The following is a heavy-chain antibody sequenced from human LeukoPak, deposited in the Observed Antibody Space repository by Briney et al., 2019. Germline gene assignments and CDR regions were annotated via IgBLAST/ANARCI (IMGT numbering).Heavy chain of an antibody. CDR1: GYTFTNYG. CDR3: ARDWAWFMTTVTPTYYYYGMDV. CDR2: ISAYNGNT. D-gene: IGHD4-11*01. J-gene: IGHJ6*02. Sequence: ASVKVSCKASGYTFTNYGVSWVRQAPGQGLEWMGWISAYNGNTNYEQKLQGRVTMTTDTSTSTAYMELRSLRSDDTAVYYCARDWAWFMTTVTPTYYYYGMDVWGQGTTVTVSS. V-gene: IGHV1-18*01.